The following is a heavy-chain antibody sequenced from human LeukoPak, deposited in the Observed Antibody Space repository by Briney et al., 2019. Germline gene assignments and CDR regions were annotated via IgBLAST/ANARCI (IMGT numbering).Heavy chain of an antibody. J-gene: IGHJ4*02. CDR2: IYWVDDK. CDR1: GFSRSTSVVG. Sequence: SGPSLVKPTQTLTLTWTFSGFSRSTSVVGVGWIRQPPGKTLVWLTLIYWVDDKRYSPALTSTLTTTKDTSKNQVVLPMPNMDPVDTATYYCPLTIDYYGFGSYSSDYWGQGTLVTVSS. CDR3: PLTIDYYGFGSYSSDY. V-gene: IGHV2-5*02. D-gene: IGHD3-10*01.